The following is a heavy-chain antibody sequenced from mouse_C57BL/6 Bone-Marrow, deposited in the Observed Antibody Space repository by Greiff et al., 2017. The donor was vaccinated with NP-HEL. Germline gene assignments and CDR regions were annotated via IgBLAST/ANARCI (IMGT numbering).Heavy chain of an antibody. J-gene: IGHJ4*01. D-gene: IGHD1-1*01. V-gene: IGHV6-6*01. CDR2: IRNKANNHAT. CDR3: TGGTTVVGTYYAMDY. CDR1: GFTFSDAW. Sequence: DVHLVESGGGLVQPGGSMKLSCAASGFTFSDAWMDWVRQSPEKGLEWVAEIRNKANNHATYYAESVKGRFTISRDDSKSSVYLQMNSLRAEDTGIYYCTGGTTVVGTYYAMDYWGQGTSVTVSS.